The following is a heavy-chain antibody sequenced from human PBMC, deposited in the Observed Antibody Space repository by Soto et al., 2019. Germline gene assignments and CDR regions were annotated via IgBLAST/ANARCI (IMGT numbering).Heavy chain of an antibody. D-gene: IGHD6-6*01. Sequence: QMQLVQSGPEVKKPGTSVKVSCKASGFTFTSSAVQWVRQARGQRLEWIGWIVVGSGNTNYAQKFQERVTITRDMSTSTAYMELSSLRSEDTAVYYCAADSEYSSSEIKSYYYYGMDVWGQGTTVTVSS. V-gene: IGHV1-58*01. CDR3: AADSEYSSSEIKSYYYYGMDV. CDR1: GFTFTSSA. CDR2: IVVGSGNT. J-gene: IGHJ6*02.